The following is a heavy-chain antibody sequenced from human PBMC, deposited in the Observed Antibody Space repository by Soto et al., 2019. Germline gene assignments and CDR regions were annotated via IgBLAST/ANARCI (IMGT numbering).Heavy chain of an antibody. CDR3: AKDCSGGSCYNWDAFDI. Sequence: GGSLRLSCAASGFTFSSYAMSWVRQAPGKGLEWVSAISGSGGSTYYADSVKGRFTISRDNSKNTLYLQMNSLRAEDTAVYYCAKDCSGGSCYNWDAFDIWGQGTMVTV. D-gene: IGHD2-15*01. J-gene: IGHJ3*02. CDR1: GFTFSSYA. CDR2: ISGSGGST. V-gene: IGHV3-23*01.